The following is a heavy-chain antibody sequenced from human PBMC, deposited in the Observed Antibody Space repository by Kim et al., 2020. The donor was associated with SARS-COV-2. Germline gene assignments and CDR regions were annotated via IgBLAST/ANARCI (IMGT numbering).Heavy chain of an antibody. CDR3: ARDGGITRAFDI. CDR2: K. J-gene: IGHJ3*02. Sequence: KYNPASGKGRLTITRDHSKNTLYLQMNSLRAEDTAVYYCARDGGITRAFDIWGQGTMVTVSS. V-gene: IGHV3-33*01.